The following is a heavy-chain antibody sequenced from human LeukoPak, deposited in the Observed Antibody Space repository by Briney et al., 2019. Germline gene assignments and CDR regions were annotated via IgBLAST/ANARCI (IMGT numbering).Heavy chain of an antibody. V-gene: IGHV3-74*01. CDR1: GFTFRSYW. CDR3: ARVGVFEAAAGQFDY. J-gene: IGHJ4*02. CDR2: INSDGSST. D-gene: IGHD6-13*01. Sequence: GGSLRLSCAASGFTFRSYWMHWVRQAPAKGLVWVSRINSDGSSTSYADSVKGRFTISRDNAKNTLYLEMNSLRAEDTAVYYCARVGVFEAAAGQFDYWGQGTLVTVSS.